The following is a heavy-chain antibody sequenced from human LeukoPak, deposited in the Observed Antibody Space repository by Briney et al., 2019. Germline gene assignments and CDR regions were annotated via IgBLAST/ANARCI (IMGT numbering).Heavy chain of an antibody. D-gene: IGHD4-17*01. CDR2: ISSSSSYI. Sequence: GGSLRLSCAASGFTFSSYNMNWVRQAPGKGLEWVSSISSSSSYIYYADSVKGRFTISRDNAKNSLYLQMNSLRAEDTAVYYCARDTPNGDYVDAFDIWGQGTMVTVSS. V-gene: IGHV3-21*01. J-gene: IGHJ3*02. CDR1: GFTFSSYN. CDR3: ARDTPNGDYVDAFDI.